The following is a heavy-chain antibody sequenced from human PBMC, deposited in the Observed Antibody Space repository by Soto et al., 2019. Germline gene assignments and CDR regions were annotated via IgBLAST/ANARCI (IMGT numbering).Heavy chain of an antibody. D-gene: IGHD2-21*01. CDR2: INHNGGST. V-gene: IGHV1-46*01. CDR1: GYTFIHYY. CDR3: ARSLLQGDF. Sequence: QVQLVQSGAEVKKPGASVKVSCKASGYTFIHYYMHWVRQAPGQGLEWMAIINHNGGSTNYEQKFAGRVTVTSDTSTTTVSMELNSLGSDDTAVYFCARSLLQGDFWGQGTLVTVSS. J-gene: IGHJ4*02.